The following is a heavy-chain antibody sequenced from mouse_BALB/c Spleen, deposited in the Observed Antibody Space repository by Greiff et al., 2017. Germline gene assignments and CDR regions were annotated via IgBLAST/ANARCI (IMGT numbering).Heavy chain of an antibody. J-gene: IGHJ4*01. CDR3: AREGKYGNYGAMDY. Sequence: EVKLMESGGGLVQPGGSRKLSCAASGFTFSSFGMHWVRQAPEKGLEWVAYISSGSSTIYYADTVKGRFTITRDNPKNTLFLQMTSLRSEDTAMYYCAREGKYGNYGAMDYWGQGTSVTVSS. V-gene: IGHV5-17*02. D-gene: IGHD2-10*02. CDR2: ISSGSSTI. CDR1: GFTFSSFG.